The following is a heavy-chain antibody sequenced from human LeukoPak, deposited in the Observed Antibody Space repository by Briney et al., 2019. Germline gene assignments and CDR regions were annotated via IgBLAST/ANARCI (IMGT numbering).Heavy chain of an antibody. V-gene: IGHV3-23*01. CDR2: ISNSGDIT. J-gene: IGHJ4*02. CDR3: ARDLPGY. Sequence: GGSLRLSCAASGFTFSNYAMTWVRQAPGRGLEWVSSISNSGDITNYADSVKGRFSISRDNSKNTLYLQMNSLRAEDTAVYYCARDLPGYWGQGTLVTVSS. CDR1: GFTFSNYA.